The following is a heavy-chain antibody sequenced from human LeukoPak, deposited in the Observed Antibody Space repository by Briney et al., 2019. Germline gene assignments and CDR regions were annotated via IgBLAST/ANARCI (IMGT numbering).Heavy chain of an antibody. J-gene: IGHJ4*02. Sequence: PGESLQISCQGSGSSFISYWIGWVRQLPGKGLEWMAMIYPGDSATRYSPSFQGQVTVSADKSISTAYLQWRSLKASDTAMYYCARRWAVAGAFDYWGQGTLVTVSS. CDR3: ARRWAVAGAFDY. CDR2: IYPGDSAT. V-gene: IGHV5-51*01. CDR1: GSSFISYW. D-gene: IGHD6-19*01.